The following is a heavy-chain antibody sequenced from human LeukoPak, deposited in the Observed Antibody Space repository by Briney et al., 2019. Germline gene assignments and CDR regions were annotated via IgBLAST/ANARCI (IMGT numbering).Heavy chain of an antibody. CDR1: GASISGSSYY. CDR3: AGENSGVGWLLRHSTHAFDI. V-gene: IGHV4-61*02. Sequence: PSETLSLTCAVSGASISGSSYYWSWIRQPAGKGLEWIGRIYTSGSTNYNPSLKSRVTMSVDTSKNQFSLKLSSVTAADTAVYYCAGENSGVGWLLRHSTHAFDIWGQGTMVTVSS. D-gene: IGHD2-15*01. J-gene: IGHJ3*02. CDR2: IYTSGST.